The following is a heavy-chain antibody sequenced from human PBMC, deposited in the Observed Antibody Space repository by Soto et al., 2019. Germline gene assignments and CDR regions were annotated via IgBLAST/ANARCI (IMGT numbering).Heavy chain of an antibody. CDR3: AKASLGEFDY. D-gene: IGHD3-10*01. CDR1: GFTFDDYA. Sequence: GGSLRLSCAASGFTFDDYAMHWVRQAPGKGLEWVSGISWNSGSIGYADSVKGRFTISRDNAKNSLYLQMNSLRAEDTALYYCAKASLGEFDYWGQGTLVTVSS. J-gene: IGHJ4*02. CDR2: ISWNSGSI. V-gene: IGHV3-9*01.